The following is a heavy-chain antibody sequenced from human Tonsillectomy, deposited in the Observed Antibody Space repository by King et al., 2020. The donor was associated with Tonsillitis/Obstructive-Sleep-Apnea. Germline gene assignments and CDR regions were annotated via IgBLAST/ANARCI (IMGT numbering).Heavy chain of an antibody. D-gene: IGHD3-3*01. CDR2: ISWDGGST. CDR3: AKDIAPDFCSGPFDY. CDR1: GFTFDDYT. J-gene: IGHJ4*02. Sequence: VQLVESGGVVVQPGGSLRLSCAASGFTFDDYTMHWVRQAPGKGLEWVSLISWDGGSTYYADSVKGRFTISRDNSKNSLYLQMNSLRTEDTALYYCAKDIAPDFCSGPFDYWGQGTLVTVSS. V-gene: IGHV3-43*01.